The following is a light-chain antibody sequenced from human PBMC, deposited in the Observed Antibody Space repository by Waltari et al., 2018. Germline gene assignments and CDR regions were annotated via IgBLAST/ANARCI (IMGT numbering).Light chain of an antibody. CDR1: QSVRNN. Sequence: EIVVTQSPAALSLSPGDRVTISCRASQSVRNNFTWYQQKPGQAPRLLIFDASTRATGIPARFSGSGSGTEFTLTINTLQSEDCGIYYCQQYDNLITFGQGTRLEIK. J-gene: IGKJ5*01. CDR3: QQYDNLIT. V-gene: IGKV3D-15*01. CDR2: DAS.